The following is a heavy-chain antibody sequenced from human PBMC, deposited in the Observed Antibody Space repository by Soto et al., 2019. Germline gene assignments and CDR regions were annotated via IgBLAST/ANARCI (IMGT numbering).Heavy chain of an antibody. Sequence: LSLTCTVSGGSFSDYYWSWIRQPPGKGLEWIGQIYHSGSTNYNPSLKSRVTISIDTSKNQFSLKLSSVTAADTAVYYCGRHTETTLFFDYWGQGILVTVSS. V-gene: IGHV4-59*01. J-gene: IGHJ4*02. CDR1: GGSFSDYY. CDR2: IYHSGST. D-gene: IGHD4-17*01. CDR3: GRHTETTLFFDY.